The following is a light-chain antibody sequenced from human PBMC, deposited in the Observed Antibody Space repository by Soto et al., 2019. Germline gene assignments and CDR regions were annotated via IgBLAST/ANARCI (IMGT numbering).Light chain of an antibody. V-gene: IGKV1-17*03. J-gene: IGKJ5*01. CDR3: QQSYSTPIT. CDR2: SAN. CDR1: QDISNF. Sequence: DIQMTQSPSDMSASVGDRVTITCRASQDISNFLVWFQQRPGKVPKRLMYSANRLESGVPSRFSGSGSGTDFTLTISSLQPEDFATYYCQQSYSTPITFGQGTRLEIK.